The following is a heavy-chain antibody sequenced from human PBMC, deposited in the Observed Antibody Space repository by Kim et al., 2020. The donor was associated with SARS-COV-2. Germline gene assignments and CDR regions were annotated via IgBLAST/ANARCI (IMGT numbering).Heavy chain of an antibody. Sequence: RFTISRENSKNTLYLQMNSLRAEDTAVYYCAKDKSKGLLWFGEAFDAFDIWGQGTMVTVSS. CDR3: AKDKSKGLLWFGEAFDAFDI. D-gene: IGHD3-10*01. V-gene: IGHV3-30*02. J-gene: IGHJ3*02.